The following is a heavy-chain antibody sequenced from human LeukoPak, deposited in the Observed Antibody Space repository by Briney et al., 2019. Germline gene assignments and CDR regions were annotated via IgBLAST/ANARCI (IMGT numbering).Heavy chain of an antibody. D-gene: IGHD6-19*01. CDR3: ARRSTLYSSGRFYFDY. Sequence: ASVKVSCKASGYTFNNFGITWVRQAPGQGLEWMGWISAYDGDTRYAQKIEGRFFMTTDTSTSTAYMELRGLRSDDTAVYYCARRSTLYSSGRFYFDYWGQGTLVTVSS. J-gene: IGHJ4*02. CDR2: ISAYDGDT. CDR1: GYTFNNFG. V-gene: IGHV1-18*01.